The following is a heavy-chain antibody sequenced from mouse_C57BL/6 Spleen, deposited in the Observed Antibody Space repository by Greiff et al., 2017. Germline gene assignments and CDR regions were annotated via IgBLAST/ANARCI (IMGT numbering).Heavy chain of an antibody. CDR3: AKNVPSFYAMDY. V-gene: IGHV2-5*01. J-gene: IGHJ4*01. Sequence: VMLVESGPGLVQPSPRLSITCTVSGFTLTSYGVHWVRQSHGKGLEWLGVIWSGGSTAYNAAFMSRMSITKDKSKSKVFFKMNSLQADDTAIYYCAKNVPSFYAMDYWGQGTSVTVSS. CDR2: IWSGGST. CDR1: GFTLTSYG.